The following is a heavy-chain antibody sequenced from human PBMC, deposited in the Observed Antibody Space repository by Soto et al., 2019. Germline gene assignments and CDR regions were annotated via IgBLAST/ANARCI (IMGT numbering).Heavy chain of an antibody. D-gene: IGHD1-1*01. CDR1: GYTFTSYG. CDR3: ARDQVQPRRGEHYYGMDV. J-gene: IGHJ6*02. V-gene: IGHV1-18*04. Sequence: QVQLVQSGAEVKKPGASMKVSCKASGYTFTSYGISWVRQAPGQGLEWMGWISAYNGNTNYAQKLQGRVTMTTDTSTSTAYMELRSLRSDDTAVYYCARDQVQPRRGEHYYGMDVWGQGTTVTVSS. CDR2: ISAYNGNT.